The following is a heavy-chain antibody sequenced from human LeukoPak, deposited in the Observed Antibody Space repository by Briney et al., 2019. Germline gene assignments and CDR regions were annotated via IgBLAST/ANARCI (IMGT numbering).Heavy chain of an antibody. CDR1: GYTFTTFG. J-gene: IGHJ1*01. D-gene: IGHD3-3*01. CDR2: ISTYNGNT. Sequence: GASVKVSCKASGYTFTTFGITWVRQAPGKGLEWMGWISTYNGNTNYEQKFQGRVTVTADTSANTAYMEMRSLRSDDTAVYYCATGFLQWLRILEHWGQGTLVTVSS. V-gene: IGHV1-18*01. CDR3: ATGFLQWLRILEH.